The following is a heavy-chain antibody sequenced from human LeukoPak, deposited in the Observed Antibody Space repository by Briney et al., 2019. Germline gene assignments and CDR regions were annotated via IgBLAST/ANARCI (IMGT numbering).Heavy chain of an antibody. CDR2: IHSDGSSI. D-gene: IGHD5-24*01. CDR3: ARGDGYTLLDY. V-gene: IGHV3-74*03. J-gene: IGHJ4*02. CDR1: GFTFSSYW. Sequence: GGSLRLSCAASGFTFSSYWMHWVRQAPGKGLVWVSRIHSDGSSIKYADSVKGRLTISRDNAKNTLFLQMNSLRAEDTAVYYCARGDGYTLLDYWGQGTLVTVSS.